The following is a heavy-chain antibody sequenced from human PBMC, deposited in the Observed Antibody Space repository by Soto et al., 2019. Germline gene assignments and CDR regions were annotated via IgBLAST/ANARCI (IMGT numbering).Heavy chain of an antibody. Sequence: GGSLRLSCAASGFTFSSYAMTWVRQAPGKGLEWVSTISANDGSTYYADSVKGRFIISRDNSKNTLYLQMNSLRAEDTAVYYCAKDRGITIFGVVINPLDYWGQGTLVTVSS. CDR2: ISANDGST. J-gene: IGHJ4*02. D-gene: IGHD3-3*01. CDR3: AKDRGITIFGVVINPLDY. V-gene: IGHV3-23*01. CDR1: GFTFSSYA.